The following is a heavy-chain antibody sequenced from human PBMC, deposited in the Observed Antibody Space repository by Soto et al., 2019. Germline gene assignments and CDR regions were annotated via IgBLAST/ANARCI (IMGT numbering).Heavy chain of an antibody. J-gene: IGHJ5*02. CDR1: GFTFSSYS. D-gene: IGHD4-4*01. CDR3: ATSYSNYFQDWFDP. V-gene: IGHV3-21*01. CDR2: ISSSSSYI. Sequence: GGSLRLSCAASGFTFSSYSMNWVRQAPGKGLEWVSSISSSSSYIYYADSVKGRFTISRDNAKNSLYLQMNSLRAEDTAVYYCATSYSNYFQDWFDPWGQGTLVTVSS.